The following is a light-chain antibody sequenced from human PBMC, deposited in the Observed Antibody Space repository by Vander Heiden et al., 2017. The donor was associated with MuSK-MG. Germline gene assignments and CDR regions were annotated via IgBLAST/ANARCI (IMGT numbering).Light chain of an antibody. J-gene: IGKJ1*01. V-gene: IGKV1-39*01. Sequence: DIQMTQSPSSLSASVGDRVTITCRASQSISSYLNWYQQKPGKAPKLLIYAASSLQSGVPSRFSGSGSGTDFTLTISRRQPEDFATYYCQQRDSTPVTFGQGTKVEIK. CDR3: QQRDSTPVT. CDR2: AAS. CDR1: QSISSY.